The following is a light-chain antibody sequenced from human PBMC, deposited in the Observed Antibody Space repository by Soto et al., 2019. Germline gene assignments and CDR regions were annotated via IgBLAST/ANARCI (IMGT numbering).Light chain of an antibody. CDR3: HQHSNWPLT. CDR1: RSFASSY. Sequence: EIVLTQSPATLSLSPGERATLSCRASRSFASSYLAWYQHKPGQAPRLLIYAASSRATGIPDRFIGSGSGTDFTLTISSLEPEDFAVYYCHQHSNWPLTFGGGTKVDIK. V-gene: IGKV3D-20*02. J-gene: IGKJ4*01. CDR2: AAS.